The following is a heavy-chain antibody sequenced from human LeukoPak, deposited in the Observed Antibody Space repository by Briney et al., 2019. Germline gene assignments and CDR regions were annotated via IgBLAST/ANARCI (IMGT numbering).Heavy chain of an antibody. D-gene: IGHD6-13*01. CDR2: ISGSGGST. CDR1: GFTFSSYA. CDR3: AKDHVPYSSSLDY. V-gene: IGHV3-23*01. J-gene: IGHJ4*02. Sequence: PGGSLRLSCAASGFTFSSYAMSWVRQAPGKGLEWVSAISGSGGSTYYADSVKGRFTISRDNSKSTLYLQMNSLRAEDTAVYYCAKDHVPYSSSLDYWGQGTLVTVSS.